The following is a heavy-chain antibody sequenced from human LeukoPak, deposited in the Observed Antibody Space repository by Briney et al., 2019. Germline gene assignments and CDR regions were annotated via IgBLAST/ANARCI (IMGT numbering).Heavy chain of an antibody. CDR2: ISGGGGST. CDR3: AKEWNYDILTGYYYYYYGMDV. Sequence: GGSLRLSCAASGFTLSSYAMSWVRQAPGKGLEWVSGISGGGGSTYSADSVKGRFTISRDNSKNTLYLQMNSLRAEDTAVYYCAKEWNYDILTGYYYYYYGMDVWGQGTTVTVSS. V-gene: IGHV3-23*01. CDR1: GFTLSSYA. D-gene: IGHD3-9*01. J-gene: IGHJ6*02.